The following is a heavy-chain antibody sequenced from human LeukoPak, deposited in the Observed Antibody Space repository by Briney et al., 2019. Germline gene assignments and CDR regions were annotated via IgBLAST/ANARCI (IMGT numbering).Heavy chain of an antibody. J-gene: IGHJ4*02. CDR1: GFTFSNYA. V-gene: IGHV3-23*01. Sequence: GGSLRLSCAASGFTFSNYAMSWVRQAPGKGLEWVSAVSGRDDSTYYADSVKGRFTISRDNSKNTLYLQMNSLRAEDTAVYYCAKWGDYDILTGYYDSDYWGQGTLVTVSS. CDR2: VSGRDDST. CDR3: AKWGDYDILTGYYDSDY. D-gene: IGHD3-9*01.